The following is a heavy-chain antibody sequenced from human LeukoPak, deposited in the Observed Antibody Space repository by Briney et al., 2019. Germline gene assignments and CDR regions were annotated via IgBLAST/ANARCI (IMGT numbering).Heavy chain of an antibody. CDR2: INHSGST. V-gene: IGHV4-34*01. J-gene: IGHJ4*02. CDR3: ASANYYDSSGYPNYYFDY. D-gene: IGHD3-22*01. Sequence: SETLSLTCAVYGGSFSGYYWSWIRQPPGKGPEWIGEINHSGSTNYNPSLKSRVTIPVDTSKNQFSLKLSSVTAADTAVYYCASANYYDSSGYPNYYFDYWGQGTLVTVSS. CDR1: GGSFSGYY.